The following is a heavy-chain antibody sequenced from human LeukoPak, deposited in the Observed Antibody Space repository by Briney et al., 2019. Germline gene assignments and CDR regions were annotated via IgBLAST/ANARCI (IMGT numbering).Heavy chain of an antibody. CDR1: GGTFSSYA. V-gene: IGHV1-69*04. D-gene: IGHD2-2*01. CDR3: ARDRDIVVVPAREYNWFDP. Sequence: PVASVKVSCKASGGTFSSYAISWVRQAPGQGLEWMGRIIPILGIANYAQKFQGRVTITADKSTSTAYMELSSLRSEDTAVYYCARDRDIVVVPAREYNWFDPWGQGTLVTVSS. J-gene: IGHJ5*02. CDR2: IIPILGIA.